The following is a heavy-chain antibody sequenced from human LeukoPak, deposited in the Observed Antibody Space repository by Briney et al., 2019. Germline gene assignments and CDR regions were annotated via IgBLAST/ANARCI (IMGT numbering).Heavy chain of an antibody. V-gene: IGHV4-61*02. CDR1: GGSISSGDYY. CDR3: ARDQWELLPGAHWFDP. Sequence: SETLSLTCTVSGGSISSGDYYWRWIRQSAGKGLEWIARIFTTGSTSYNPSLKSRVTISVDTSKNQFSLKLSSVTAADTAVYYCARDQWELLPGAHWFDPWGQGTLVTVSS. J-gene: IGHJ5*02. D-gene: IGHD1-26*01. CDR2: IFTTGST.